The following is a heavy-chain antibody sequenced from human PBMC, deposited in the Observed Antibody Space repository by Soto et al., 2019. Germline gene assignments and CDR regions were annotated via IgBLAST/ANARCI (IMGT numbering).Heavy chain of an antibody. CDR1: GFTFSSYG. J-gene: IGHJ6*02. D-gene: IGHD3-3*01. V-gene: IGHV3-30*18. CDR3: AKDLADFGYYYYYGMDV. Sequence: QVQLVESGGGVDQPGRSLRLSCAASGFTFSSYGMHWVRQAPGKGLEWVAVISYDGSNKYYADSVKGRFTISRDNSKNTLYLQMNSLTAQDTAVYYCAKDLADFGYYYYYGMDVWGQGTTVTVSS. CDR2: ISYDGSNK.